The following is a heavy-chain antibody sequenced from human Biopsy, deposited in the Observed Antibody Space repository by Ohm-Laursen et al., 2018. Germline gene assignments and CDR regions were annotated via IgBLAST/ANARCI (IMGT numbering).Heavy chain of an antibody. V-gene: IGHV1-18*01. J-gene: IGHJ6*02. CDR3: ARAKLEPVYYYYGMDV. Sequence: ASAKVSCKPSVGTLTNYAISWVRQAPGQGLGWMGWINTANGNTIYAQNLQGRVTMTADTSTSTAYMEVTSLGSDDAAVYYCARAKLEPVYYYYGMDVWGQGTTVTVSS. D-gene: IGHD1-1*01. CDR2: INTANGNT. CDR1: VGTLTNYA.